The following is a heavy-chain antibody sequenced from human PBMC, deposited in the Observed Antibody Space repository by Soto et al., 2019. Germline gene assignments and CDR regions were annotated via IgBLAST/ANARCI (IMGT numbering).Heavy chain of an antibody. CDR1: GYIFTSSD. J-gene: IGHJ3*02. Sequence: ASVKVSCKASGYIFTSSDINWVRQATGQGLEWMGWVNPNSGKTDYAQKFQGRVTITANESTTTAYMELSSLRSEDTAVYYCARGLRSILNAFDIWGQGTMVTVSS. D-gene: IGHD2-21*01. CDR2: VNPNSGKT. CDR3: ARGLRSILNAFDI. V-gene: IGHV1-8*01.